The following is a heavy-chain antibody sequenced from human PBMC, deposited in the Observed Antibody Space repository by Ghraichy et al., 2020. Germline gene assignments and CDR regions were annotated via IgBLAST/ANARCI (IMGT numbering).Heavy chain of an antibody. V-gene: IGHV4-59*01. CDR3: VRAKNVNYFDY. Sequence: SETLSLTCSVSGGAITSSYWGWIRQTPGKGLEWIGDSGSSNYNPSLRSRVTMSIDTSSNQFSLKLTSVTAADTAIYYCVRAKNVNYFDYWGQGALVTVSS. CDR1: GGAITSSY. J-gene: IGHJ4*02. CDR2: SGSS. D-gene: IGHD3-10*02.